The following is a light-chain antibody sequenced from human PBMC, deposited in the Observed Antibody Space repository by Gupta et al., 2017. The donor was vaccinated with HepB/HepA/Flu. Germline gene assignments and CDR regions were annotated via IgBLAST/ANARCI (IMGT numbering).Light chain of an antibody. CDR3: MQALQGAT. CDR2: FGT. V-gene: IGKV2-28*01. CDR1: QSLVHTNGYNY. J-gene: IGKJ4*02. Sequence: VVMTQSPLSLPVTPGEPASISCKSSQSLVHTNGYNYLGWYLQRPEQSPQLLFYFGTNRAPGVPSMFSSSAGGKDILLKISRVEDEDVGSYCCMQALQGATFGGGTKVEIK.